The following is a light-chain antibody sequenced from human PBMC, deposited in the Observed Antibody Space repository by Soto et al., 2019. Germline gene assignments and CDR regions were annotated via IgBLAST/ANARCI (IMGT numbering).Light chain of an antibody. Sequence: DIQMTQYPSTLSASVGDRVAITCRASDNIVHWVAWYQQKPGKAPKLLIYKASNLADEVPSRFAGSGSGTDFTPTLTRLQPDDFATSYCQHYNSFSRTFGQGTKVEV. V-gene: IGKV1-5*03. CDR2: KAS. CDR3: QHYNSFSRT. CDR1: DNIVHW. J-gene: IGKJ1*01.